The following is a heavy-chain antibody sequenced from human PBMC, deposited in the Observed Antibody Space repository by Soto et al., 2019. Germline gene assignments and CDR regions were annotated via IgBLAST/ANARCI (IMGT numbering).Heavy chain of an antibody. Sequence: QVQLVESGGGVVQPGRSLRLSCAASGFTFSHYAMHWVRQAPGKGLELVAVISYDGRNNHYADSVKGRFTISRDNSKYNQYLQKNSLSVQDADVNFCVRDSSQNLGYYAFFDNWGQGSLLAVS. D-gene: IGHD3-10*01. CDR1: GFTFSHYA. V-gene: IGHV3-30-3*01. CDR2: ISYDGRNN. CDR3: VRDSSQNLGYYAFFDN. J-gene: IGHJ4*02.